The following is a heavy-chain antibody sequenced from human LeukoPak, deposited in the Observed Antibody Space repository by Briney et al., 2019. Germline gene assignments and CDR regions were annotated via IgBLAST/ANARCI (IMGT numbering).Heavy chain of an antibody. CDR3: ARDEYSGYDQFDY. D-gene: IGHD5-12*01. Sequence: GGSLRLSCAASGFTFSSYAIHWVRQAPGKGLEWVAVISYDGSNKYYADSVKGRFTIARDNSKNTLYLQMNSLRAEDAAVYYCARDEYSGYDQFDYWGQGTLVTVSS. CDR2: ISYDGSNK. CDR1: GFTFSSYA. V-gene: IGHV3-30*04. J-gene: IGHJ4*02.